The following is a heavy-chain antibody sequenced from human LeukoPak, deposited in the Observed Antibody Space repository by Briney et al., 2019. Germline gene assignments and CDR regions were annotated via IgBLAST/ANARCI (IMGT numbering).Heavy chain of an antibody. CDR1: GGSISSSSYY. Sequence: SETLSLTCTVSGGSISSSSYYWGWIRQPPGKGLEWIGSIYYSGSTYYNPSLKSRVTISVDTSKNQFSLKLSSVTAADTAVYYCAREPSSSWYVDYWGQGTLVTVSS. CDR2: IYYSGST. V-gene: IGHV4-39*07. CDR3: AREPSSSWYVDY. D-gene: IGHD6-13*01. J-gene: IGHJ4*02.